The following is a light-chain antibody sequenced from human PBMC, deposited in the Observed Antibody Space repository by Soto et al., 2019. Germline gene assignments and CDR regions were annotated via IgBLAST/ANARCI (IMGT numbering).Light chain of an antibody. Sequence: EIVFTQSPATLSLSPVETATLSCRASQSVTRSLAWLQQKPGQVPRLLIYDASTRATGIPARFSGSGSGTDFTLTISSLEPEDFAVYYCQQRSSWPDTFGQGTRLEIK. CDR1: QSVTRS. V-gene: IGKV3-11*01. CDR2: DAS. J-gene: IGKJ5*01. CDR3: QQRSSWPDT.